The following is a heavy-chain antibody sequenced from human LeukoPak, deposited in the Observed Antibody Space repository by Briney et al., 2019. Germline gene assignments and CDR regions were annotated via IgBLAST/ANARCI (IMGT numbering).Heavy chain of an antibody. CDR1: GYTFTCYY. V-gene: IGHV1-46*01. Sequence: ASVKVSCKASGYTFTCYYMHWVRQAPGQGLEWMGIINPSGGSTSYAQKFQGRVTMTRDTSTSTVYMELSSLRSEDTAVYYCARALIAAPWFDPWGQGTLVTVSS. J-gene: IGHJ5*02. CDR3: ARALIAAPWFDP. D-gene: IGHD6-6*01. CDR2: INPSGGST.